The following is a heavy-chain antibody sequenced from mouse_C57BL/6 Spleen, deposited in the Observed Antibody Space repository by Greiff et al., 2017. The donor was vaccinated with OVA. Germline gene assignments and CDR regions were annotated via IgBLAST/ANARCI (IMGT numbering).Heavy chain of an antibody. V-gene: IGHV1-34*01. J-gene: IGHJ3*01. CDR1: GYTFTDYY. Sequence: VQLQQSGPELVKPGASVKMSCKASGYTFTDYYMHWVQQSHGKSLEWIGYISPNNGGNGYNQKFKGKATLTVDKSCSTAYMGHRSLTTEESAVDDCGIGNSNVVPAWFAYWGQGTLVTVSA. CDR3: GIGNSNVVPAWFAY. CDR2: ISPNNGGN. D-gene: IGHD2-5*01.